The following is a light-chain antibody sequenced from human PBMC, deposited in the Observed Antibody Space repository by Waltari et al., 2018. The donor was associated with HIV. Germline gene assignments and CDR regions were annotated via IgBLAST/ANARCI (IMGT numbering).Light chain of an antibody. V-gene: IGKV1-12*01. CDR3: QQASTLPWT. CDR2: ASS. J-gene: IGKJ1*01. CDR1: QSIINW. Sequence: DIQLTQSPSFVSASVGDRVTITCRASQSIINWLSWYQQKPGTAPTLLIYASSHLQSDISGRFSGSASGTNFSLTISTLQPEDFAIYYCQQASTLPWTFGQGTKV.